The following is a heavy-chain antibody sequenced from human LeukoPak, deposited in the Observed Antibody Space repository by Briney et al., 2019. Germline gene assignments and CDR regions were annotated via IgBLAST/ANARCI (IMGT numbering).Heavy chain of an antibody. V-gene: IGHV4-59*01. D-gene: IGHD1-26*01. CDR2: IYYSGST. CDR1: GGSISSYY. Sequence: SETLSLTCTVSGGSISSYYWSWIRQPPGKGLEWIGYIYYSGSTNYNPSLKSRVTISVDTSKNQFSLKLSSVTAADTAVYYCARARGSYLLHDYWGQGTLVTVST. J-gene: IGHJ4*02. CDR3: ARARGSYLLHDY.